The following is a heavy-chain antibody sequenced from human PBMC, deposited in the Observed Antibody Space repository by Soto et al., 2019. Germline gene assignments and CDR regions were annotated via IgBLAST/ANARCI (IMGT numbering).Heavy chain of an antibody. D-gene: IGHD6-13*01. J-gene: IGHJ4*02. CDR3: ARKGYTSSWFFDY. CDR1: GGSISSSYW. V-gene: IGHV4-4*02. CDR2: IYHSGST. Sequence: QVQLQESGPGLVKPSGTLFLTCAVSGGSISSSYWWTWVRQSPGKGLEWIGEIYHSGSTNYNPSLKSRVAISVDTSKNQFSLKLSSVIAADTAVYYCARKGYTSSWFFDYWGQGTLGTVSS.